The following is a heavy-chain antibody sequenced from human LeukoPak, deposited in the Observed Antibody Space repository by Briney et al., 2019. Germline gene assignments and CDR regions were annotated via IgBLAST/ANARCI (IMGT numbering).Heavy chain of an antibody. CDR1: GGSISSYY. Sequence: SETLSLTCTVSGGSISSYYWSWIRQPPGKGLEWIGYIYYSGSTNYNPSLKSRVTISVDTSKNQFSLKLSSVTAADTAVYYCARVGYDGSGHYYFDYWGQGTLVTVSS. D-gene: IGHD3-22*01. V-gene: IGHV4-59*01. CDR2: IYYSGST. CDR3: ARVGYDGSGHYYFDY. J-gene: IGHJ4*02.